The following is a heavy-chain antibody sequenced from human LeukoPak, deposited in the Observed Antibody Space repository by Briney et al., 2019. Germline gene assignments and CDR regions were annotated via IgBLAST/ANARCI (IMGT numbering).Heavy chain of an antibody. CDR1: GFTFSSYG. CDR3: TTPTGPAVIIDY. V-gene: IGHV3-30*03. CDR2: ISYDGSNK. J-gene: IGHJ4*02. D-gene: IGHD2-2*01. Sequence: HPGGSLRLSCAASGFTFSSYGMHWVRQAPGKGLEWVAVISYDGSNKYYADSVKGRFTISRDNSKHTLYLQMNSLRAEDTAVYYCTTPTGPAVIIDYWGPGTLVTVSS.